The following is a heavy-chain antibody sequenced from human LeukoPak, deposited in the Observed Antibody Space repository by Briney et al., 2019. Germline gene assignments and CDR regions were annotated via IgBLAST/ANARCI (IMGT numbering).Heavy chain of an antibody. Sequence: GGSLRLFCAASGFTFSDYYMSWIRQAPGKGLEWVSYISSSSSYTNYADSVKGRFTISRDNAKNSLYLQMNSLRAEDTAVYYCARVMDYYGSGSLKYYYYYYGMDVWGQGTTVTVSS. CDR2: ISSSSSYT. J-gene: IGHJ6*02. V-gene: IGHV3-11*05. CDR3: ARVMDYYGSGSLKYYYYYYGMDV. CDR1: GFTFSDYY. D-gene: IGHD3-10*01.